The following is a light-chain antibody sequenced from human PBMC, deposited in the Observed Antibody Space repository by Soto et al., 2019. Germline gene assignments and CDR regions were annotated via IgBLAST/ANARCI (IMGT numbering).Light chain of an antibody. CDR3: NSYTSSTTYV. Sequence: QSVLTQPASVSGSPGQSITISCTGTSSDVGGYNSVSWYQRHPGKAPKLMIYEVNNRPSGVSTRFSGSKSGNTASLTISGLQAEDEADYYCNSYTSSTTYVFGTGTKVTVL. J-gene: IGLJ1*01. CDR1: SSDVGGYNS. V-gene: IGLV2-14*01. CDR2: EVN.